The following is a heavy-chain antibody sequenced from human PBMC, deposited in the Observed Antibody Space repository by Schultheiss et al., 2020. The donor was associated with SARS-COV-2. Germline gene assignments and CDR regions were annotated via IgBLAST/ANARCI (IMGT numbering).Heavy chain of an antibody. V-gene: IGHV1-2*02. J-gene: IGHJ4*02. CDR3: ARDPGGSYHRYYFDY. Sequence: ASVKVSCKASGYTFTGYYMHWVRQAPGQGLEWMGWINPNSGGTNYAQKFQGRVTMTRDTSISTAYMELSRLRSDDTAVYYCARDPGGSYHRYYFDYWGQGTLVTVSS. CDR1: GYTFTGYY. D-gene: IGHD1-26*01. CDR2: INPNSGGT.